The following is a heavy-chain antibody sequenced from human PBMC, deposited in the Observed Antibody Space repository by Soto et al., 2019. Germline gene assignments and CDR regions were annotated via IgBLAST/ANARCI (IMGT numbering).Heavy chain of an antibody. J-gene: IGHJ4*02. Sequence: EVQLLESGGGLVQPGGALRLSCAASGFTFSSHAMSWVRQAPGKGLEWISSISAGSEGAYYADSVKGRFTISRDNSNNTLYLQMNSLRAEDTAVYYCARDQWWYLHWGRGTLVTVSS. CDR2: ISAGSEGA. V-gene: IGHV3-23*01. CDR1: GFTFSSHA. CDR3: ARDQWWYLH. D-gene: IGHD2-15*01.